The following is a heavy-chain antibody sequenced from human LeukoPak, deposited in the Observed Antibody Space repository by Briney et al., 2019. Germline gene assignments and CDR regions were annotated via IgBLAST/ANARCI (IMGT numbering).Heavy chain of an antibody. CDR3: ARSDFWTGSGFDP. D-gene: IGHD3/OR15-3a*01. CDR1: GFTFSSFS. J-gene: IGHJ5*02. Sequence: GGSLRLSCAASGFTFSSFSMNWVRQATGKGPEWLAYISNSASNIYYAHSVKGRFTISRDNAKKSLFLQMDSLRAEDTAVYHCARSDFWTGSGFDPWGQGTLVTVSS. V-gene: IGHV3-48*04. CDR2: ISNSASNI.